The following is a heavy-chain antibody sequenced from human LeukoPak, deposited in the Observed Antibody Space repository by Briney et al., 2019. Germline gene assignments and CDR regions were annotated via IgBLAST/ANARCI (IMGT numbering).Heavy chain of an antibody. D-gene: IGHD2-2*01. CDR3: ARDRGQGQIVVVPTNWFDP. CDR1: GYTFTGYY. J-gene: IGHJ5*02. Sequence: GASVKVSCKASGYTFTGYYMHWVRQAPGQGLEWMGWINPNSGGTNYAQKFQGRVTMTRDTSISTAYMELSRLRSDDTAVYYCARDRGQGQIVVVPTNWFDPWGQGTLVIVSS. CDR2: INPNSGGT. V-gene: IGHV1-2*02.